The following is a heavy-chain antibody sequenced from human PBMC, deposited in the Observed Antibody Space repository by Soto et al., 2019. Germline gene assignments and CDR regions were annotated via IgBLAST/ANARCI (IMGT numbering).Heavy chain of an antibody. Sequence: ASVKVSCKASGYTFTSYGISWVRQAPGQGLEWMGWISAYNGNTNYAQKLQGRVTMTTDTSTSTAYMELRSLRSDDTAVYYCARESSYYDFWSGYYLSVDPWGQGTLVTVSS. V-gene: IGHV1-18*01. J-gene: IGHJ5*02. CDR1: GYTFTSYG. CDR2: ISAYNGNT. CDR3: ARESSYYDFWSGYYLSVDP. D-gene: IGHD3-3*01.